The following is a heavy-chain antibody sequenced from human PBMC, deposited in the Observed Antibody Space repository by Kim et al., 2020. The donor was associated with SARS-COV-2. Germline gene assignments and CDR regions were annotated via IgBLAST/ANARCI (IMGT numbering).Heavy chain of an antibody. CDR2: IYYSGST. J-gene: IGHJ5*02. Sequence: IYYSGSTYYNPSLKSRVTISVDTSKNQFSLKLSSVTAADTAVYYCASHTTWGQGTLVTVSS. CDR3: ASHTT. V-gene: IGHV4-39*01.